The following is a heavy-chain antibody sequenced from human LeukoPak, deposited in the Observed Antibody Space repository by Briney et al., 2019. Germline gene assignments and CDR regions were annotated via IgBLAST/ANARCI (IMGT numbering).Heavy chain of an antibody. J-gene: IGHJ3*02. CDR1: GGSFSGYY. CDR3: ARVIEDAFDI. D-gene: IGHD1-26*01. V-gene: IGHV4-34*01. CDR2: INHSGST. Sequence: PSETLSLTCAVYGGSFSGYYWSWIRQPPGKGLEWIGEINHSGSTNYNPSLKSRVTISVDTSKNQFSLKLSSVTAADTAVYYCARVIEDAFDIWGQGTMVTVSS.